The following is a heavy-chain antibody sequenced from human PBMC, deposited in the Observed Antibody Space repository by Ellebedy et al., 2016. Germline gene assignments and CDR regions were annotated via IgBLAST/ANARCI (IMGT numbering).Heavy chain of an antibody. Sequence: SETLSLTXTVSGGSISSGGYYWTWIRQHPGKGLEWIGYIYHSGTTYYNPSLKSRVTMSVDTSKNQFSLKLRSVTAADTAVYYCARCAGFYYYYYYMDVWGKGTTVTVSS. D-gene: IGHD2-8*02. CDR1: GGSISSGGYY. CDR2: IYHSGTT. CDR3: ARCAGFYYYYYYMDV. V-gene: IGHV4-31*03. J-gene: IGHJ6*03.